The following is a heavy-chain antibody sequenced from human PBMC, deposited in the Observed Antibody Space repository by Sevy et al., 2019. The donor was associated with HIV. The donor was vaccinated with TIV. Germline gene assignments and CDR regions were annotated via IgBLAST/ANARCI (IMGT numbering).Heavy chain of an antibody. Sequence: GGSLRLSCEASGFTFSDSWMHWVRQAPGKGLVWVSRINRDGSSTDDADSVKGRFTISRDNAKNTMYLQMNSLRAEDTAVYYCARGSDCGGGSCDGYHYYGMHVWGRGTTVTVSS. D-gene: IGHD2-15*01. CDR1: GFTFSDSW. J-gene: IGHJ6*02. CDR2: INRDGSST. CDR3: ARGSDCGGGSCDGYHYYGMHV. V-gene: IGHV3-74*01.